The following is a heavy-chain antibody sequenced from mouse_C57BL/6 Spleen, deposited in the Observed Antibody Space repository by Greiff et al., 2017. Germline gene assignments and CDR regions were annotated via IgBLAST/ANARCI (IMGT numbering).Heavy chain of an antibody. V-gene: IGHV1-82*01. CDR2: IYPGDGDT. CDR1: GYAFSSSW. CDR3: AREVYYGSSYRAMDY. D-gene: IGHD1-1*01. J-gene: IGHJ4*01. Sequence: VQLQQSGPELVKPGASVKISCKASGYAFSSSWMNWVKQRPGKGLEWIGRIYPGDGDTNYNGKFKGKATLTADKSSSTAYLQLSSLTSEDSAVYFGAREVYYGSSYRAMDYWGQGTSVTVSS.